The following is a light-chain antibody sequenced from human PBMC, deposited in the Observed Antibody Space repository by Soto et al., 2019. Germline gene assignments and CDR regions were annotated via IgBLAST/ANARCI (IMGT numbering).Light chain of an antibody. Sequence: QSALTQPPSASGSPGQSVTISCTGTSSDINSYNYVSWYQQYPGKAPKLMIYEVTKRPSGVPDRFSGSKSGNTASLTVSGLQAEDESDYYCSSYTGSNIWVFGGGTPLTVL. CDR3: SSYTGSNIWV. CDR2: EVT. J-gene: IGLJ3*02. CDR1: SSDINSYNY. V-gene: IGLV2-8*01.